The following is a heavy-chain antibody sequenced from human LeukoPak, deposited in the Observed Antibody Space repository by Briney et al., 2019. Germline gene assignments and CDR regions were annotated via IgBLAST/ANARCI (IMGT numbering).Heavy chain of an antibody. D-gene: IGHD3-3*01. CDR1: GGSISSSSYY. J-gene: IGHJ5*02. V-gene: IGHV4-39*01. Sequence: SETLSLTCTVSGGSISSSSYYWGWIRQPPGKGLEWIGSIYYSGSTYYNPSLKSRVTISVDTSKNQFSLKLSSVTAADTAVYYCARPLARRSRYPLSWFDPWGQGTLVTVSS. CDR3: ARPLARRSRYPLSWFDP. CDR2: IYYSGST.